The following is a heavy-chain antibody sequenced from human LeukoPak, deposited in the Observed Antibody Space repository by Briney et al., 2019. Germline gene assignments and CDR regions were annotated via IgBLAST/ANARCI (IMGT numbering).Heavy chain of an antibody. Sequence: SVKVSCKASGDSFRYSAISWVRQAPGQGLEWMGGINPLFRTANYALKFQGKVTITADESTSTAYMELSSLRSEDTAVYYCARDRSGHCSSTSCLSPFDPWGQGTLVTVSS. D-gene: IGHD2-2*01. CDR3: ARDRSGHCSSTSCLSPFDP. CDR1: GDSFRYSA. V-gene: IGHV1-69*13. J-gene: IGHJ5*02. CDR2: INPLFRTA.